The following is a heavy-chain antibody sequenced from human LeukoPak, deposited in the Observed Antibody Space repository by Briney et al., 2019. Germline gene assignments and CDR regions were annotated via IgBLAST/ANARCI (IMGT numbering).Heavy chain of an antibody. CDR2: ISDSGGNT. CDR3: ARIGYRSSSFDH. D-gene: IGHD6-13*01. V-gene: IGHV3-23*01. J-gene: IGHJ4*02. CDR1: GFTFTSYA. Sequence: GGSLRLSCAASGFTFTSYAMSWVRQAPGKGLEWVSTISDSGGNTYYADSVKGRFTISRDNAKNSLYLQMNSLRAEDTAVYYCARIGYRSSSFDHWGQGTLVTVSS.